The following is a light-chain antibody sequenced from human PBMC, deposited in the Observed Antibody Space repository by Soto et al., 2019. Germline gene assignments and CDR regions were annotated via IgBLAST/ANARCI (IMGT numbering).Light chain of an antibody. CDR3: QQYNNWPRVT. Sequence: EIVLTQSPGTLSLSPGERATLSCRASQSVSSNLAWYQQKPGQAPRLLIYGAPTRATGIPARFSGSGSGTEFTLTISSLQSEDFAVYYCQQYNNWPRVTFGQGTRLEIK. V-gene: IGKV3-15*01. CDR1: QSVSSN. J-gene: IGKJ5*01. CDR2: GAP.